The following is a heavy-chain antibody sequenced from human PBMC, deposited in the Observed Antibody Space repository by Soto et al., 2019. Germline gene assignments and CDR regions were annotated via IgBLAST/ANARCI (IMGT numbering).Heavy chain of an antibody. CDR2: IYYSGST. J-gene: IGHJ5*02. Sequence: SETLSLTCTVSGGSISSFYWSWIRQPPGKGLEWIGYIYYSGSTNYNPSLKSRVTISVDTSKNQFSLKLSSVTAADTAVYYCARQAEEYSNWFDPWGQGTLVTVSS. D-gene: IGHD1-1*01. CDR1: GGSISSFY. V-gene: IGHV4-59*08. CDR3: ARQAEEYSNWFDP.